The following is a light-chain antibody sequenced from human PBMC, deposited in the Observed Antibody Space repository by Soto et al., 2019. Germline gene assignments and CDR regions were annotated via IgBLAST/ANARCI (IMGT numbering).Light chain of an antibody. J-gene: IGKJ4*02. V-gene: IGKV2-30*01. CDR2: RTS. CDR3: MQGTIWPPT. CDR1: QSIVYRDGHAY. Sequence: DVVMTQSPLSLPVTLGQPASISGRSSQSIVYRDGHAYLSWFHQRPGQSPRRLIYRTSNRDSGVPDRFSGSGAGSDFTLTINRVEAEDVGVYYCMQGTIWPPTFGRGTKVEIK.